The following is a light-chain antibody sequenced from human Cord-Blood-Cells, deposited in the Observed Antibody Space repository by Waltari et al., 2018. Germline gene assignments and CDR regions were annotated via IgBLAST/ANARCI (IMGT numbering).Light chain of an antibody. V-gene: IGKV1-5*01. J-gene: IGKJ1*01. CDR3: QQYNSYWT. CDR1: QSISSW. Sequence: DIQMTQSPSTLSASVGDRVTITCRASQSISSWLAWYQQKPGKAPKLLIYDASSLESGAPSIFSGSGSGTEFTLTISSLQPDDFATYYCQQYNSYWTFGQGTKVEIK. CDR2: DAS.